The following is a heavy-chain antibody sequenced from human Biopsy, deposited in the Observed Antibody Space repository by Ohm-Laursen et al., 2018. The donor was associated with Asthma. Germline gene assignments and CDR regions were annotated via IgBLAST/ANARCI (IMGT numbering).Heavy chain of an antibody. J-gene: IGHJ6*02. V-gene: IGHV4-31*03. Sequence: TLSLTCPVSGDSISSGGYYWSWIRQHPGKGLEWIGYIYYSGTTYYNPPLKSRVTISVDTSKNQFSLKLTSVTAADTAVYYCARDRRVRFLEWPPAMDVWGQGTTVTVSS. CDR1: GDSISSGGYY. CDR3: ARDRRVRFLEWPPAMDV. CDR2: IYYSGTT. D-gene: IGHD3-3*01.